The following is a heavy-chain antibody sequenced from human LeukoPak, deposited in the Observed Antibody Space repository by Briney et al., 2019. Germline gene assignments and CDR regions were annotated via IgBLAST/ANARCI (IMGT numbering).Heavy chain of an antibody. V-gene: IGHV4-4*07. Sequence: SETLSLTCTVSGGSISSYYWSWIRQPAGKGLEWIGRIYTSGSTNYNPSLKSRVTISVDTSKNQFSLKLSSVTAADTAVYYCARTYGSGSYSILDYWGQGTLVTVSS. CDR2: IYTSGST. D-gene: IGHD3-10*01. CDR3: ARTYGSGSYSILDY. J-gene: IGHJ4*02. CDR1: GGSISSYY.